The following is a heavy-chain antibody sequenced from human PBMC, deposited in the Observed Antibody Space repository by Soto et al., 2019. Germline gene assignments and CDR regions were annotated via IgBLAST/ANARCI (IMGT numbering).Heavy chain of an antibody. Sequence: QVQLVQSGAEVRMPGSSVKVSCKASGGTFSTYPINWVRQAPGQGLEWMGGIIPLFGTTNYAQKFKGRVTITADESTSTAYRELSNLRAEDAAVYYCARGATHGSSWYFWFDPWGQGTLVTVSS. J-gene: IGHJ5*02. CDR3: ARGATHGSSWYFWFDP. V-gene: IGHV1-69*01. D-gene: IGHD6-13*01. CDR2: IIPLFGTT. CDR1: GGTFSTYP.